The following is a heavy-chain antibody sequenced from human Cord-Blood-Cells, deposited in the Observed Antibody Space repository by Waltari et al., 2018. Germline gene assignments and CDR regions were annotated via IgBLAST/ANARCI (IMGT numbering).Heavy chain of an antibody. CDR2: FVPEDGET. V-gene: IGHV1-24*01. Sequence: QVQLVQSGAEVKKPGASVKVSCKVSGYTLTELSMHWVRQAPGKGLEWMGGFVPEDGETSYAQKFQGRVTMTEDTSTDTAYMELSSLRSEDTAVYYCATVWGWYRLFDYWGQGTLVTVSS. CDR3: ATVWGWYRLFDY. CDR1: GYTLTELS. D-gene: IGHD6-19*01. J-gene: IGHJ4*02.